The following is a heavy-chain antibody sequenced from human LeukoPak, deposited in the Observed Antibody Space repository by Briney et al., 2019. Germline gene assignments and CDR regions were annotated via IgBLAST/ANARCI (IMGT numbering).Heavy chain of an antibody. J-gene: IGHJ4*02. CDR3: ARIKVVTMVRGVITPFGFGY. D-gene: IGHD3-10*01. CDR2: ISAYNGNT. CDR1: GYTFTSYG. V-gene: IGHV1-18*01. Sequence: ASVKVSCKASGYTFTSYGISWVRQAPGQGLEWMGWISAYNGNTNYAQKLQGRVTMTTDTSTSTAYMELRSLRSDDTAVYYCARIKVVTMVRGVITPFGFGYWGQGTLVTVSS.